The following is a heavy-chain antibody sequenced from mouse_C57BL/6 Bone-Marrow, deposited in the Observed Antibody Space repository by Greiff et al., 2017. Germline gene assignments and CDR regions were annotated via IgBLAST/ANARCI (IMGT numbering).Heavy chain of an antibody. CDR3: ARTGELRLRFAY. D-gene: IGHD3-2*02. J-gene: IGHJ3*01. CDR2: INPSSGYT. Sequence: VKLQQSGAELVKPGASVKLSCTASGYTFTSYWMHWVNQRPGQGLEWIGYINPSSGYTKYNQKFKDKATLTADKSSSTAYMQLSSLTYEASEVYYCARTGELRLRFAYWGQGTLVTVSA. CDR1: GYTFTSYW. V-gene: IGHV1-7*01.